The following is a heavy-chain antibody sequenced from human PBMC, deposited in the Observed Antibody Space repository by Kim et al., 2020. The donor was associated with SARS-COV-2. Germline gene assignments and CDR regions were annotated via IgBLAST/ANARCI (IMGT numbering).Heavy chain of an antibody. D-gene: IGHD3-16*02. CDR1: GFTFSSYE. CDR2: ISSSGSTI. J-gene: IGHJ5*02. Sequence: GGSLRLSCAASGFTFSSYEMNWVRQAPGKGLEWVSYISSSGSTIYYADSVKGRFTISRDNAKNSLYLQMNSLRAEDTAVYYCARDDYVWGSYRYGSYNWFDPWGQVTLVTVSS. CDR3: ARDDYVWGSYRYGSYNWFDP. V-gene: IGHV3-48*03.